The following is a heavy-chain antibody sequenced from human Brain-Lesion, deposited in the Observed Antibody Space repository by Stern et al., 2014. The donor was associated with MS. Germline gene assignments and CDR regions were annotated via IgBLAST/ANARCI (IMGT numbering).Heavy chain of an antibody. CDR3: VRPDIMGTIWN. D-gene: IGHD1-26*01. Sequence: QVQLQESGPGLVKPSETLSLTCTVSGGSITSSSYYWGWIRQPPGRGLEYIGTVYYTGSTFYDPSLKSRVTISVDTPKTQVALKLTSVTAADTAVYYCVRPDIMGTIWNWGQGTLVTVSS. CDR2: VYYTGST. CDR1: GGSITSSSYY. J-gene: IGHJ4*02. V-gene: IGHV4-39*01.